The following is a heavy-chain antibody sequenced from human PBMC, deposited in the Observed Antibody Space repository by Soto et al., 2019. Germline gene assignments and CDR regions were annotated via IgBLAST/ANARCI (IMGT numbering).Heavy chain of an antibody. CDR2: ISYDDSYR. Sequence: QVHLVESGGGVVQPGKSLRLSCAASGFTFDNYGMLWVRQAPGKGLEWVALISYDDSYRYYTNSVRGRFTISRDNSKNMVFLHMNSLQGDATAVYYCAGGDYGDSIDFWGQGTLVTVSS. CDR3: AGGDYGDSIDF. CDR1: GFTFDNYG. J-gene: IGHJ4*02. V-gene: IGHV3-33*01. D-gene: IGHD4-17*01.